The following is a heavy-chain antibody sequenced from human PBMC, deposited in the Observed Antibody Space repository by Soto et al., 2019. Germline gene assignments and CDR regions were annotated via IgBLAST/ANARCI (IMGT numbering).Heavy chain of an antibody. D-gene: IGHD6-13*01. V-gene: IGHV1-18*01. CDR3: GGSSCSRGYYYYMDV. CDR2: ISAYNGNT. CDR1: GYTFTSYG. J-gene: IGHJ6*03. Sequence: ASVKVSCKASGYTFTSYGISWVRQAPGQGLEWMGWISAYNGNTNYAQKLQGRVTMTTDTSTSTAYMELRSLRSDDTAVYYCGGSSCSRGYYYYMDVWGKGTTVTVSS.